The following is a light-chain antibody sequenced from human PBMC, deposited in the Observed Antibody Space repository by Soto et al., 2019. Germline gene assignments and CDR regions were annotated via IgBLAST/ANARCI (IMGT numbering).Light chain of an antibody. CDR3: QSYDSSLSVL. CDR2: GNI. Sequence: QSVLTQPPSVSGAPGQRVTISCTGSSSNIGAGYDVNWYQQLPGTAPKLLIYGNINRPSGVPDRFSGSKSGTSASLAITGLQDEDEADYYCQSYDSSLSVLLGGGTKLTVL. V-gene: IGLV1-40*01. CDR1: SSNIGAGYD. J-gene: IGLJ2*01.